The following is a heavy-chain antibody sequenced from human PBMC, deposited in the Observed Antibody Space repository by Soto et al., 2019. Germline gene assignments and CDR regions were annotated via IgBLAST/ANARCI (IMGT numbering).Heavy chain of an antibody. CDR2: ISSSSSYT. V-gene: IGHV3-11*05. J-gene: IGHJ4*02. CDR3: ARASRGGWFQFDH. Sequence: GGSMRLSCAASGFTFSSYAMSWIRQAPGKGLEWVSYISSSSSYTNYADSVKGRFTISRDNAKNSLYLQMNSLRSDDTAVYYCARASRGGWFQFDHWGQGTLVTVSS. D-gene: IGHD6-19*01. CDR1: GFTFSSYA.